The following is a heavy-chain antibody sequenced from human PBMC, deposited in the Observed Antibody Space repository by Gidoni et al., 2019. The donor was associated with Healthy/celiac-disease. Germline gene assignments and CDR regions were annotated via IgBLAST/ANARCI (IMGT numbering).Heavy chain of an antibody. CDR1: GGTFSSYA. D-gene: IGHD1-26*01. Sequence: QVQLVQSGAEVKKPGSSVTVSCKASGGTFSSYAISWVRQAPGQGLEWMGGIIPIFGTASYAQKFQGRVTITADESTSTAYMELSSLRSEDTAVYYCARESSGSPYFDYWGQGTLVTVSS. V-gene: IGHV1-69*01. J-gene: IGHJ4*02. CDR3: ARESSGSPYFDY. CDR2: IIPIFGTA.